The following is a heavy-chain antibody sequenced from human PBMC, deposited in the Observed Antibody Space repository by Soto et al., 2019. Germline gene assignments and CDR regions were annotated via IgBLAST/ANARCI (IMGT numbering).Heavy chain of an antibody. CDR2: INHSGST. V-gene: IGHV4-34*01. Sequence: SETLSLTCAVYGGSFSGYYWSWIRQPPGKGLEWIGEINHSGSTNYNPSLKSRVTISVDTSKNQFSLKLSSVTAADTAVYYCAGGKGYYGSGSYPKKHHYYLHYCGQGTLVTVSS. D-gene: IGHD3-10*01. J-gene: IGHJ4*02. CDR1: GGSFSGYY. CDR3: AGGKGYYGSGSYPKKHHYYLHY.